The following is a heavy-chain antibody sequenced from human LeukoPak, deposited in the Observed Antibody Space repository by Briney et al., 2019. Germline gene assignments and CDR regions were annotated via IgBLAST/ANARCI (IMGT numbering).Heavy chain of an antibody. CDR1: GYTFTSYY. CDR3: ARTLWFRGQFDY. Sequence: GASVKVSCKASGYTFTSYYMHWVRQAPGQGLEWMGIINPSGGSTSYAQKFQGRVTMTRDTSTSTAYMELSSLRSEDTAVYYCARTLWFRGQFDYWGQGTLVTVSS. J-gene: IGHJ4*02. CDR2: INPSGGST. D-gene: IGHD3-10*01. V-gene: IGHV1-46*01.